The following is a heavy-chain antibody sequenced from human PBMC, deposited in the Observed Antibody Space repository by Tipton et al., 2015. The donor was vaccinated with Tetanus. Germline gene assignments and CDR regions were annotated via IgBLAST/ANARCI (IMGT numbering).Heavy chain of an antibody. Sequence: QSGPEVKKPGASVKVSCKASGYTFHTFGISWVRQAPGQGLVWVAIINPAGGDTTYTQRFQGRVIVTTDMSTTTVYMELNRLTSEDSAVYYCVLASFDFWGQGSLVSVSS. V-gene: IGHV1-46*02. CDR1: GYTFHTFG. D-gene: IGHD3-3*02. CDR2: INPAGGDT. CDR3: VLASFDF. J-gene: IGHJ4*02.